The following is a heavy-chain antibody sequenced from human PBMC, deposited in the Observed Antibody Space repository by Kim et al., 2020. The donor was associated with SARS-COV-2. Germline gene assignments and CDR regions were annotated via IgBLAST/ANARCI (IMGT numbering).Heavy chain of an antibody. V-gene: IGHV4-4*02. CDR1: GGSISSSNW. CDR2: IYHSGST. CDR3: ARSEPLGYCSGGSCYDLGY. D-gene: IGHD2-15*01. J-gene: IGHJ4*02. Sequence: SETLSLTCAVSGGSISSSNWWSWVRQPPGKGLEWIGEIYHSGSTNYNPSLKSRVTISVDKSKNQFSLKLSSVTAADTAVYYCARSEPLGYCSGGSCYDLGYWGQGTLVTVSS.